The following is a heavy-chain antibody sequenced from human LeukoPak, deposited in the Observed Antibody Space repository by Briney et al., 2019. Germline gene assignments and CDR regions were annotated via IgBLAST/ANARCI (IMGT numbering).Heavy chain of an antibody. Sequence: GRSLRLSCAASGFTFSSYAMHWVRQAPGKGLEWVAVISYDGSNKYYADSVKGRFTISGDNSKNTLYLQMNSLRAEDTAVYYCARRGYCSSTSCPLWFDPWGQGTLVTVSS. V-gene: IGHV3-30-3*01. CDR3: ARRGYCSSTSCPLWFDP. CDR1: GFTFSSYA. CDR2: ISYDGSNK. D-gene: IGHD2-2*01. J-gene: IGHJ5*02.